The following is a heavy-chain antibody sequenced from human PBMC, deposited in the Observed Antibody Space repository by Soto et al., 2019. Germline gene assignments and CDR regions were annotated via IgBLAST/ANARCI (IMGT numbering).Heavy chain of an antibody. Sequence: HPGGSLRLSCAAPGLTVSSNYMSWVRQAPGKGLEWVSVIYSGGSTYYADSVKGRFTISRDNSKNTLYLQMNSLRAEDTAVYYCARDRFLFDLWGRGTLVTVSS. CDR2: IYSGGST. D-gene: IGHD3-10*01. CDR3: ARDRFLFDL. CDR1: GLTVSSNY. V-gene: IGHV3-66*01. J-gene: IGHJ2*01.